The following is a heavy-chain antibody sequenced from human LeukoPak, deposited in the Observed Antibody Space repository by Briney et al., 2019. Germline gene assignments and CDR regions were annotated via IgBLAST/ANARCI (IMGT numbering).Heavy chain of an antibody. CDR3: ATPSRHGSGSYHY. CDR2: MNPNSGDT. Sequence: ASVKVSCKASGYTFTSYDINWVRQATGQGLEWMGWMNPNSGDTGYAQKFQGRVTMTRNTSISTAYMELSSLRSEDTAVYYCATPSRHGSGSYHYWGQGTLVTVSS. D-gene: IGHD3-10*01. CDR1: GYTFTSYD. J-gene: IGHJ4*02. V-gene: IGHV1-8*01.